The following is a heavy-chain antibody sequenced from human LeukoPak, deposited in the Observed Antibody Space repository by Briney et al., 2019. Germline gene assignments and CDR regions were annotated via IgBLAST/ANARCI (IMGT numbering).Heavy chain of an antibody. J-gene: IGHJ4*02. CDR2: ISHGGST. CDR1: GYSISSGYY. Sequence: TPSETLSLTCTVSGYSISSGYYWAWIRQPPGKGLEWIGTISHGGSTYYNPSLKSRVTISVDMSTRQISLKLSSVTAADTAVYYCARAVGGDGSGSLWGPGTLVTVSS. D-gene: IGHD3-10*01. V-gene: IGHV4-38-2*02. CDR3: ARAVGGDGSGSL.